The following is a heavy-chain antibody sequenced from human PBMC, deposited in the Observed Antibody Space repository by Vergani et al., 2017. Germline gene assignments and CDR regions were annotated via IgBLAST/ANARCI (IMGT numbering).Heavy chain of an antibody. Sequence: QVQLQESGPGLVKPSETLSLTCTVSGGSISSHYWSWIRQPPGKGLEWIGYIYYSGSTNYNPSLKSRVTISVDTSKNQLSLKLSSVTAADTAVYYCARGRGRYCSSTSCYAAMKDYMDVWGKGP. J-gene: IGHJ6*03. D-gene: IGHD2-2*01. CDR1: GGSISSHY. CDR2: IYYSGST. CDR3: ARGRGRYCSSTSCYAAMKDYMDV. V-gene: IGHV4-59*11.